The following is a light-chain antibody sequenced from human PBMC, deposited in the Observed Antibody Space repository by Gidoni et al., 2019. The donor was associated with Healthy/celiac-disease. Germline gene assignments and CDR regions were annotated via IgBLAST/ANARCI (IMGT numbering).Light chain of an antibody. CDR3: QQYDNLPLT. Sequence: DIQMTQYPSSLSASVGDRVTITCQASHDISNYLNWYQQKPGKAPKLLIYDASNLATGVPSRFSGSGSGTDFTFTISSLQPEDIATYYCQQYDNLPLTFGGGTKVEIK. J-gene: IGKJ4*01. CDR1: HDISNY. CDR2: DAS. V-gene: IGKV1-33*01.